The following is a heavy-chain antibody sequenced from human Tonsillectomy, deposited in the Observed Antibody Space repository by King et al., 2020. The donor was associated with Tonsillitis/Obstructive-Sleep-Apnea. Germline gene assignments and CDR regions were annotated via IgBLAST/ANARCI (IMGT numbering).Heavy chain of an antibody. CDR2: INAGNGNT. CDR3: ERPGGPEDHGRHGFDI. Sequence: QLVQSGAEVKKPGASVKVSCKASGYTFTSYAMHWVRQAPGQRLEWMGWINAGNGNTKYSQKFQGRVTITRDTSASTAYMELSSLRSEDTAVYYCERPGGPEDHGRHGFDIWGQGTMVTVSS. CDR1: GYTFTSYA. D-gene: IGHD1-14*01. J-gene: IGHJ3*02. V-gene: IGHV1-3*01.